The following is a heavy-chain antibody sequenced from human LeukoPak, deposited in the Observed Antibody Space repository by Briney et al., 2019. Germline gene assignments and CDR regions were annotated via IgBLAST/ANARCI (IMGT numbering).Heavy chain of an antibody. CDR2: IKQDGSEK. Sequence: GGSLRLSCVASGFTFSSSWMSWVRQAPAKGLEWVAKIKQDGSEKYYVDSVKGRFTISTDTAKNSLYLQMNSLRAEDTALYYCAKPARTDAFDIWGQGTMITASS. V-gene: IGHV3-7*01. J-gene: IGHJ3*02. CDR1: GFTFSSSW. D-gene: IGHD1-14*01. CDR3: AKPARTDAFDI.